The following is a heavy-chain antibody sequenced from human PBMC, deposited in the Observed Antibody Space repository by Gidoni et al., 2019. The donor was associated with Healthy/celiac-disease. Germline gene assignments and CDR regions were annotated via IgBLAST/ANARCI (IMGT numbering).Heavy chain of an antibody. V-gene: IGHV3-21*01. Sequence: EVQLVESGGGLVKPGGSVRLACAASGLKLSSYSMNWVRQAPGKWLEWVSSISSSSSYIYYADSVKGRFTISRYNAKNSLYLQMNSLRAEDTAVYYCARDVNEGFGLVFDYWGQGTLVTVSS. CDR2: ISSSSSYI. CDR1: GLKLSSYS. J-gene: IGHJ4*02. D-gene: IGHD3-10*01. CDR3: ARDVNEGFGLVFDY.